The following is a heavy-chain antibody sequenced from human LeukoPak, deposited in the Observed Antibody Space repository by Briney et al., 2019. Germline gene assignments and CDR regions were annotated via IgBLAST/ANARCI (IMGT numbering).Heavy chain of an antibody. V-gene: IGHV3-30*04. CDR1: GFTFSSYA. CDR3: AKGYSSGWYDY. J-gene: IGHJ4*02. Sequence: GGSLRLSCAASGFTFSSYAMHWVRQAPGKGLEWVAVISYDGSNKYYADSVKGRFTISRDNSKNTLYLQMNSLRAEDTAVYYCAKGYSSGWYDYWGQGTLVTVSS. CDR2: ISYDGSNK. D-gene: IGHD6-19*01.